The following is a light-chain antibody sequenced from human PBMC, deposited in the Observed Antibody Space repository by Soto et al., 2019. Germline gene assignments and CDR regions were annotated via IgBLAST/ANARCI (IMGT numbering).Light chain of an antibody. J-gene: IGKJ1*01. V-gene: IGKV1-39*01. CDR1: QSISRY. CDR3: QQSYTST. Sequence: DIQMTQSPSSLSASVGDRVTITCRASQSISRYLNWYQQKPGKATKLLIYGASSLQSGVPSRFSGSASGTDFTLTISSLQPEYFATYYCQQSYTSTFGQGTKVDIK. CDR2: GAS.